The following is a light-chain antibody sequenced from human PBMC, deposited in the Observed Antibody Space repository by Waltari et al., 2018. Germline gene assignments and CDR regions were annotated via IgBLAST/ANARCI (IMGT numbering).Light chain of an antibody. CDR3: QTGGHGTWV. J-gene: IGLJ3*02. V-gene: IGLV4-69*01. Sequence: LVLTQSPSASAYLGASLKLTCTLSSGYSSNVIAWLPQRPGKGPRYLLKFNSDGSHRKGDDIPDRFSASNSGTEYYLTISSLQSEDEADYYCQTGGHGTWVFGGGTKLTVL. CDR2: FNSDGSH. CDR1: SGYSSNV.